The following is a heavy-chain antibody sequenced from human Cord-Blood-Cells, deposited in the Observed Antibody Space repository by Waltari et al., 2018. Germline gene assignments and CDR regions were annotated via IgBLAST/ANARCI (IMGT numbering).Heavy chain of an antibody. J-gene: IGHJ3*02. CDR2: FEPEDGER. D-gene: IGHD1-26*01. CDR3: ATGYRGSYYGEYDAFDI. CDR1: GYTLTELS. V-gene: IGHV1-24*01. Sequence: QVQLVQSGAEVKKPGASVKVSCKVSGYTLTELSMHWVRQAPGKGLEWRGDFEPEDGERMYAQKFQGRVTMTEDSSTDTAYMVLSSLRCEDTAVYYCATGYRGSYYGEYDAFDIWGQGTMVTVSS.